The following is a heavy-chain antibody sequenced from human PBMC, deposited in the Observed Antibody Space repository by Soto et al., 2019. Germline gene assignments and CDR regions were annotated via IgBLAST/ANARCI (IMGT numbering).Heavy chain of an antibody. CDR2: IYHSGAT. CDR3: ARDLGTGTDY. CDR1: GDSITSSNW. J-gene: IGHJ4*02. V-gene: IGHV4-4*02. Sequence: QVQLQESGPGLVKPSGTLSLTCAVSGDSITSSNWWSWVRQAPGKGLEWIGEIYHSGATTYNPSLKSRATISVDPTNNLFSLKLTSVTAADTAVYFCARDLGTGTDYWGRGTLVTVAS. D-gene: IGHD1-1*01.